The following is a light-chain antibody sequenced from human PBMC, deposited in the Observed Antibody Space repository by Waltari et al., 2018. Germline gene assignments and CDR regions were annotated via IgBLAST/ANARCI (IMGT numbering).Light chain of an antibody. Sequence: ETVMTQSPATLSVSPGERATPSCRAGQRVSSNLAWYQQKTGQTPRLLIYGASTRATGIPARISGSGSGTEFTLTISSLQSEDFAVYYCQQYNDWPPLTFGGGTKVEIK. CDR1: QRVSSN. CDR3: QQYNDWPPLT. CDR2: GAS. J-gene: IGKJ4*01. V-gene: IGKV3-15*01.